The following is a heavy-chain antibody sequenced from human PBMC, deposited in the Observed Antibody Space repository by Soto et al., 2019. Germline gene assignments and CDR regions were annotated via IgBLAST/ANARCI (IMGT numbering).Heavy chain of an antibody. CDR1: GSTLIPHY. V-gene: IGHV3-66*01. CDR3: AKTRIKRARGL. Sequence: PVGSLRLSCASTGSTLIPHYITWGRQPPGKGLEWVSLIKTNGDTYYADSVKGRFTMSRVNSKNTLFLQMNSLRAEDTAVYYCAKTRIKRARGLCGQAT. J-gene: IGHJ6*02. D-gene: IGHD5-18*01. CDR2: IKTNGDT.